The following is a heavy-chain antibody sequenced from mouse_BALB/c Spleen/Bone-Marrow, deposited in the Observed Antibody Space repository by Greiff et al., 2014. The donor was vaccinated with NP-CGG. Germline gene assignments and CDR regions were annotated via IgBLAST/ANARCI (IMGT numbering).Heavy chain of an antibody. V-gene: IGHV2-9*02. CDR3: ARDPIYYDYDWYFDV. CDR1: GFSLTSYG. D-gene: IGHD2-4*01. CDR2: IWAGGST. Sequence: QVQLQQPGPGLVAPSQSLSITCTVSGFSLTSYGVHWVRQPPGKGLEWLGVIWAGGSTNYNSALMSRLSISKDNSKSQVFLKMNSLHTDDTAMYYCARDPIYYDYDWYFDVWGAGTTVTVSS. J-gene: IGHJ1*01.